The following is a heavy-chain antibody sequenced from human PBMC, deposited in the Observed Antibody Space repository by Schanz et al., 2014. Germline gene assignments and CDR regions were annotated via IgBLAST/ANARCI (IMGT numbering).Heavy chain of an antibody. CDR1: GFIFSNYG. D-gene: IGHD3-22*01. CDR3: AKDPSHGDYDYYFDY. Sequence: QVQLVESGGGVVQPGGSLRLSCAASGFIFSNYGMHWVRQAPGKGLEWVAVIWSDGSGKYYADSVKGRFTISRDSPKNTLYLQMNSLRAEDTAVYYCAKDPSHGDYDYYFDYWGQGTLGTVSS. J-gene: IGHJ4*02. V-gene: IGHV3-33*06. CDR2: IWSDGSGK.